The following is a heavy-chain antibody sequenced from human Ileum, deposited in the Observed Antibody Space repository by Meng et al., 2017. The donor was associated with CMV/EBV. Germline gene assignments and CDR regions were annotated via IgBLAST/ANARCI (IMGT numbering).Heavy chain of an antibody. Sequence: CAASGFTFSDYPIQWVRQAPGKGLEWVAVISDDGQCKYYADSVEGRFTIFRDNFKNTALLQMNSLRPEDTAVYYCAREQWLVKALDRWGQGTLVTVSS. CDR1: GFTFSDYP. CDR3: AREQWLVKALDR. CDR2: ISDDGQCK. D-gene: IGHD6-19*01. V-gene: IGHV3-30*04. J-gene: IGHJ5*02.